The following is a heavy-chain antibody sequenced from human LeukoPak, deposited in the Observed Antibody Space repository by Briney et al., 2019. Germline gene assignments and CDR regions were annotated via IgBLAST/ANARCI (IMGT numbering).Heavy chain of an antibody. V-gene: IGHV4-59*12. Sequence: KPSETLSLTCTVSGGSINSYYWSWIRQPPGKGLEWIGYIYYSGSTNYNPSLKSRVTMSVDTSKNQFSLKLSSVTAADTAVYYCAREKVDTADFDYWGQGTLVTVSS. CDR3: AREKVDTADFDY. D-gene: IGHD5-18*01. J-gene: IGHJ4*02. CDR1: GGSINSYY. CDR2: IYYSGST.